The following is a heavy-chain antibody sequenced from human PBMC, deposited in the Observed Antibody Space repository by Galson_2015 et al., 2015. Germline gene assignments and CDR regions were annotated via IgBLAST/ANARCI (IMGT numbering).Heavy chain of an antibody. V-gene: IGHV3-48*01. CDR3: ARDHAYNYANSGYDY. CDR2: ISSTSSAI. J-gene: IGHJ4*02. CDR1: GFTFGTYS. Sequence: SLRLSCAASGFTFGTYSMNWVRQAPGKGLEWVSYISSTSSAIYYADSVKGRFTISRDNAKNSLYLQMNSLRGEDTALYYCARDHAYNYANSGYDYWGQGTLVTVSS. D-gene: IGHD3-22*01.